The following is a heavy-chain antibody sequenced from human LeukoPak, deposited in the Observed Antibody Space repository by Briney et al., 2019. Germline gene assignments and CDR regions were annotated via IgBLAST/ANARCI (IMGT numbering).Heavy chain of an antibody. J-gene: IGHJ4*02. CDR3: ARGCVSSGSYWDYFDS. Sequence: GESLRLSCAASGLTVRSNYMSWVRRAPGKGLEWVSVIYTGGTTNYADSVKGRFTISRHNSKNTLYLQMNRLRPEDTAIYYCARGCVSSGSYWDYFDSWGQGSLVTVSS. D-gene: IGHD3-22*01. CDR2: IYTGGTT. V-gene: IGHV3-53*04. CDR1: GLTVRSNY.